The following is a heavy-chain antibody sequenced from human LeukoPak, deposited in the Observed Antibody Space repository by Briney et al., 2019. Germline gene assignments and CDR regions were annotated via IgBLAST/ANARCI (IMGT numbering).Heavy chain of an antibody. D-gene: IGHD3-3*01. CDR2: ISTSSSYI. J-gene: IGHJ4*02. V-gene: IGHV3-21*01. Sequence: GGSLRLSCAASGFTFSNYGMHWVRQAPGKGLEWLSYISTSSSYICYADSVKGRFTVSRDNAMNSLFLQMNSLIAEDTAVYYCARVGIRFLEQYYFDYWGQGTLVTVSS. CDR1: GFTFSNYG. CDR3: ARVGIRFLEQYYFDY.